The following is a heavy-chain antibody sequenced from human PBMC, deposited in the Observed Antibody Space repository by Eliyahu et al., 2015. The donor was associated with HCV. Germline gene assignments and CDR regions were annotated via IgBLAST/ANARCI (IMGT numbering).Heavy chain of an antibody. CDR1: GSXXSSHG. CDR3: ARDWEVTYYYGSGCFDI. Sequence: EVQLVESGGGLVKPGGSLRLSCAASGSXXSSHGMXWVRQAPGKGXGWVSSISSSSSYIYYADSVKGRFTISRDNAKNSLYLQMNSLRAEDTAVYYCARDWEVTYYYGSGCFDIWGQGTMVTVSS. CDR2: ISSSSSYI. D-gene: IGHD3-10*01. V-gene: IGHV3-21*01. J-gene: IGHJ3*02.